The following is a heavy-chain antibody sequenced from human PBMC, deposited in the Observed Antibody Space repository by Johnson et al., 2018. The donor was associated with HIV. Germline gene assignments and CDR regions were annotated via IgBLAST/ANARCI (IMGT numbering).Heavy chain of an antibody. D-gene: IGHD1-20*01. CDR2: ISYHGSNK. V-gene: IGHV3-30-3*01. J-gene: IGHJ3*02. CDR3: AKLTGGGGYDAFDI. Sequence: QVQLVESGGGVVQPGRSLRLSCAPSGFTFSRYAMHWVRQAPGKGLEWVAVISYHGSNKYYADSVKGRFTISRDNSKNTLYLQMNSLRTEDTAVYYCAKLTGGGGYDAFDIWGQGTMVTVSS. CDR1: GFTFSRYA.